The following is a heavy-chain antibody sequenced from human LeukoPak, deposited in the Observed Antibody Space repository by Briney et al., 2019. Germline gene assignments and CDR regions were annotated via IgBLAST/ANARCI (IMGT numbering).Heavy chain of an antibody. CDR2: INSDGSSR. J-gene: IGHJ1*01. D-gene: IGHD1-26*01. CDR1: GFTFSSYW. CDR3: ARVGGSYYSTRPAEYFQH. V-gene: IGHV3-74*01. Sequence: AGGSLRLSCAASGFTFSSYWMHWVRQAPGKGLVWVSRINSDGSSRSYADSVKGRFTISRDNAKNTLYLQMNSLRAEDTAVYYCARVGGSYYSTRPAEYFQHWGQGTLVTVSS.